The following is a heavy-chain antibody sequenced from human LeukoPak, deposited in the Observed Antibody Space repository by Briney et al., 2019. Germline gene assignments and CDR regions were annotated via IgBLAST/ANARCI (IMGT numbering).Heavy chain of an antibody. CDR2: IRYDGSNK. J-gene: IGHJ4*02. V-gene: IGHV3-30*02. D-gene: IGHD1-26*01. CDR3: ANGPYSGSYYFDY. CDR1: GFTFSSYG. Sequence: PGGSLRLSCAASGFTFSSYGMHWVRQAPGKGLQRVAFIRYDGSNKYYADSVKGRFTISRDNSKNTLYLQMNSLRAEDTAVYYCANGPYSGSYYFDYWGQGTLVTVSS.